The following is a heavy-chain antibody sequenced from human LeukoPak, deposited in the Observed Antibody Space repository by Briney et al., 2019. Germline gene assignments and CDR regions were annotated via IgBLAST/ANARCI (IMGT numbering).Heavy chain of an antibody. CDR1: GGSFSNYY. CDR3: ASQGYCSGGRCYEGH. CDR2: INHSGST. V-gene: IGHV4-34*01. J-gene: IGHJ4*02. Sequence: PSETLSLTCAVHGGSFSNYYWSWIRPPPGKGLEWGGEINHSGSTNYNPSLKSRVTISVDTSKKQFSLKLSSVTAADTTLYSCASQGYCSGGRCYEGHWGQGTLVTVSS. D-gene: IGHD2-15*01.